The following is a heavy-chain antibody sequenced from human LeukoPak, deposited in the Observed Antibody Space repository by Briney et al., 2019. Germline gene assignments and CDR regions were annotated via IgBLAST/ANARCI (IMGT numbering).Heavy chain of an antibody. CDR2: IYTSGST. D-gene: IGHD7-27*01. Sequence: PSETLSLTCTVSGGSISSSSYYWSWIRQPAGKGLEWIGRIYTSGSTNYNPSLKSRVTMSVDTSKNQFSLKLSSVTAADTAVYYCARALGTVFDYWGQGTLVTVSS. J-gene: IGHJ4*02. CDR1: GGSISSSSYY. V-gene: IGHV4-61*02. CDR3: ARALGTVFDY.